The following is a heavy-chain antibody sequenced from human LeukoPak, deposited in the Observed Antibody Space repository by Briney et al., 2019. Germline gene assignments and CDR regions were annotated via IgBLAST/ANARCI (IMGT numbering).Heavy chain of an antibody. D-gene: IGHD2-2*02. Sequence: PSETLSLTCTVSGGSISSYYWSWIRQPAGKGLEWIGYIYYSGSTNYNPSLKSRVTISVDTSKNQFSLKLGSVTAADTAVYYCARALGYCSSTSCYTALYYYYMDVWGKGTTVTVSS. CDR3: ARALGYCSSTSCYTALYYYYMDV. CDR1: GGSISSYY. J-gene: IGHJ6*03. CDR2: IYYSGST. V-gene: IGHV4-59*01.